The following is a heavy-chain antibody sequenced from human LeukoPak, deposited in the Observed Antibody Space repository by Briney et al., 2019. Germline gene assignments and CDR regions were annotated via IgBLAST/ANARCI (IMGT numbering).Heavy chain of an antibody. D-gene: IGHD2-2*01. CDR2: INPNSGGT. V-gene: IGHV1-2*02. J-gene: IGHJ3*02. Sequence: ASVKVSCKASVYTFTGYYMHWVRQAPGQGLEWMGWINPNSGGTNYAQKFQGRVTMTRDTSISTAYMELSRLRSDDTAVYYCARVPHKVVPAGGAFDIWGQGTMVTVSS. CDR3: ARVPHKVVPAGGAFDI. CDR1: VYTFTGYY.